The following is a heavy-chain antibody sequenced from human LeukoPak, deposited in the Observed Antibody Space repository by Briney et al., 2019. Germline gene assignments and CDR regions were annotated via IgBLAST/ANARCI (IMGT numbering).Heavy chain of an antibody. CDR1: GFTFDDYA. Sequence: GGSLRLSCAASGFTFDDYAMHWVRQAPGKGLEWVSGISWNSGSIGYADSVKGRFTISRDNAKDSLYLQMNSLRAEDTALYYCAKAIPTVTTAFDIWGQGTMVTVSS. CDR3: AKAIPTVTTAFDI. D-gene: IGHD4-17*01. V-gene: IGHV3-9*01. CDR2: ISWNSGSI. J-gene: IGHJ3*02.